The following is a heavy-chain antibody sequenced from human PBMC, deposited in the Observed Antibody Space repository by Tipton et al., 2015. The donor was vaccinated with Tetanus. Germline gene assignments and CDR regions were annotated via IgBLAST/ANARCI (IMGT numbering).Heavy chain of an antibody. V-gene: IGHV1-69*01. CDR3: ARDYCSSTSCYSYYYYYGMDV. D-gene: IGHD2-2*01. J-gene: IGHJ6*02. CDR2: IIPIFGTA. CDR1: GGTFSSYA. Sequence: QLVQSGAEVRKPGSSVKVSCKASGGTFSSYAISWVRQAPGQGLEWMGGIIPIFGTANYAQKFQGRVTITADESTSTAYMELSSLRSEDTAVYYCARDYCSSTSCYSYYYYYGMDVWGQGTTVTVSS.